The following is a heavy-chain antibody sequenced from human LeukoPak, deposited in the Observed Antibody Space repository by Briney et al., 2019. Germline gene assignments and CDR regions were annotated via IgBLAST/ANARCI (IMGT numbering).Heavy chain of an antibody. CDR1: GYTFTGYY. V-gene: IGHV1-2*02. Sequence: ASVKVSCKASGYTFTGYYMHWVRQAPGQGLEWMGWINPNSGGTNYAQNFQGRVTMTRDTSISTAYMELSRLRSDDTAVYYCARVRYFDWLPPFDPWGQGTLVTVSS. D-gene: IGHD3-9*01. CDR2: INPNSGGT. CDR3: ARVRYFDWLPPFDP. J-gene: IGHJ5*02.